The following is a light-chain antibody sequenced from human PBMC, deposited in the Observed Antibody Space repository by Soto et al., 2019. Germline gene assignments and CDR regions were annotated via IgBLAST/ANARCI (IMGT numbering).Light chain of an antibody. Sequence: QLVLTQPPSVSGAPGQRVTISCAGSSSNIGAGYDVQWYQQLPGTAPKLLIYGNHIRPSGVPDRFSGSKSGTSASLAITGLQADDEADYYCQSYASSLSVVFGGGTKVTVL. V-gene: IGLV1-40*01. J-gene: IGLJ3*02. CDR1: SSNIGAGYD. CDR3: QSYASSLSVV. CDR2: GNH.